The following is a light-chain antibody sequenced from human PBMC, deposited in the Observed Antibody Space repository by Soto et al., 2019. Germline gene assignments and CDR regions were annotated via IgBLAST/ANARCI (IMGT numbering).Light chain of an antibody. CDR2: KAS. V-gene: IGKV1-5*03. J-gene: IGKJ1*01. Sequence: IQMTQSPSTLCSSVGDRVTITCRASQTISSWLAWYQQKPGKAPKLLIYKASTLKSGVPSRFSGSGYGTEFNLTISSLQTDDFATYDCQHYNSYSEAFGQGTKVDIK. CDR1: QTISSW. CDR3: QHYNSYSEA.